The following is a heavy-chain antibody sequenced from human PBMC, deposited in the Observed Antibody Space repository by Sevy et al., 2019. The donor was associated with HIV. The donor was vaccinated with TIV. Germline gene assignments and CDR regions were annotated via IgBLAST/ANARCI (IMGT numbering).Heavy chain of an antibody. CDR3: ARDESFSLIVVDLHY. Sequence: ASVKVSCKASGYTFTNYGITWVRQAPGQGLEWMAWISAYNGNTEYAQSFQGRITMTTDTSTSTAYMELRSLRSDDTAVSCCARDESFSLIVVDLHYWGQGTLVTVSS. D-gene: IGHD3-22*01. CDR2: ISAYNGNT. J-gene: IGHJ4*02. CDR1: GYTFTNYG. V-gene: IGHV1-18*01.